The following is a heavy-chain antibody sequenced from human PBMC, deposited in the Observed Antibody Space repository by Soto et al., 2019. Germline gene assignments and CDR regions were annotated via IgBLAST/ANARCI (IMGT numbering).Heavy chain of an antibody. J-gene: IGHJ3*01. Sequence: QGQLLQSGDEVKKPGASVRVSCRASGYDFTSYGISWVRQAPGQGLEWVSWISAYNGKSDTAQKFKGRVTMTLDTSTDTAHMKRGDLTSADTAVYYCARERIVAARHDAFEFWGQGTMVTVSS. D-gene: IGHD2-21*01. CDR2: ISAYNGKS. CDR3: ARERIVAARHDAFEF. V-gene: IGHV1-18*01. CDR1: GYDFTSYG.